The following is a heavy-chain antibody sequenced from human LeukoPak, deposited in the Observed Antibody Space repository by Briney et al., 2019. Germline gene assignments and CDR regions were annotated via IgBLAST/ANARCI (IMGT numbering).Heavy chain of an antibody. J-gene: IGHJ4*02. CDR1: GYTFSNYW. CDR3: ARVPYSISPMDY. V-gene: IGHV5-51*01. Sequence: GEPLKISCKSSGYTFSNYWIGWVRQMPGKGLEWMGIIYPGDSDTRYSPSFEGQVSISADKSISTAYLQWSSLKASGTAMYYCARVPYSISPMDYWGQGTLVTVSS. D-gene: IGHD6-6*01. CDR2: IYPGDSDT.